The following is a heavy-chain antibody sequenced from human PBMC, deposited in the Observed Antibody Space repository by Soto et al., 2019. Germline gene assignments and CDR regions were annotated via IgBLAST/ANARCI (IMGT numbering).Heavy chain of an antibody. V-gene: IGHV1-46*01. Sequence: ASVKVSCKASGYTFTSYYMHWVRQAPGQGLEWMGIINPSGGSTSYAQKFQGRVTMTRDTSTSTVYMELSSLRSEDTAVYYCARAKDSSGYQTVYYYYGMDVWGQGTTVTVSS. J-gene: IGHJ6*02. CDR2: INPSGGST. CDR1: GYTFTSYY. D-gene: IGHD3-22*01. CDR3: ARAKDSSGYQTVYYYYGMDV.